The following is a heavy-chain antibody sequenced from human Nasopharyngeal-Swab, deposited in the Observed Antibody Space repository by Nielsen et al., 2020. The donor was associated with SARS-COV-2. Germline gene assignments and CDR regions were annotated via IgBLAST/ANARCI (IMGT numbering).Heavy chain of an antibody. J-gene: IGHJ6*03. Sequence: GESLKISCAASGFTFSSYWMSWVRQAPGKGLEWVANIKQDGSEKYYVDSVKGRFTISRDNAKNSLYLQMNSLRAEDTAVYYCARGDIVVVPAAILYYYNYMDVWGKGTTVTVSS. D-gene: IGHD2-2*02. CDR1: GFTFSSYW. V-gene: IGHV3-7*01. CDR3: ARGDIVVVPAAILYYYNYMDV. CDR2: IKQDGSEK.